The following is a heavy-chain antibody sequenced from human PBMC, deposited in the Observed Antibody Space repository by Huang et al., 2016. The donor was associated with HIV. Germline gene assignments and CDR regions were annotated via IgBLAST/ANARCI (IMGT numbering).Heavy chain of an antibody. CDR1: GNTFSGYG. V-gene: IGHV1-18*04. CDR2: ISGYNGNT. D-gene: IGHD1-26*01. J-gene: IGHJ4*02. Sequence: QVQLVQSGAEVKKPGASVKVSCKASGNTFSGYGISWVRQAPGQGLEWMGGISGYNGNTNYGENRQGKVTMTTDTSTSTAYMELRSLRSDDPAVYYCARDRRPYSGSYLGYWGQGTLVTVSS. CDR3: ARDRRPYSGSYLGY.